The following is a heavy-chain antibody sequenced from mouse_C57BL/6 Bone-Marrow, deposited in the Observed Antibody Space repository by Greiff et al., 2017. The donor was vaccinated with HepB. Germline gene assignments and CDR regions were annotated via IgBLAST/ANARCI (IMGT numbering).Heavy chain of an antibody. Sequence: QVQLQQPGAELVKPGASVKLSCKASGYTSTSYWMHWVKQRPGQGLEWIGMIHPNSGSTNYNEKFKSKPTLTVDKSSSPAYMQLSSLTSEDSAVYYCAREGDYYYGSSYGGYWYFDVWGTGTTVTVSS. D-gene: IGHD1-1*01. V-gene: IGHV1-64*01. CDR1: GYTSTSYW. CDR3: AREGDYYYGSSYGGYWYFDV. CDR2: IHPNSGST. J-gene: IGHJ1*03.